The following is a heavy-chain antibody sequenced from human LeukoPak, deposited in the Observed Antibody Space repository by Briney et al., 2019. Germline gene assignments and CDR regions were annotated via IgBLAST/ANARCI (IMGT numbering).Heavy chain of an antibody. CDR3: ARAFDSGSQAYFYYMDV. D-gene: IGHD3-10*01. CDR1: GGSIRGYY. J-gene: IGHJ6*03. CDR2: IYSSGST. V-gene: IGHV4-59*01. Sequence: SETLSLTCNVSGGSIRGYYWSWIRQPPGKGLEWIGYIYSSGSTNHNPSLKSRATMSVDTSKNQFSRKVSSVTAADTAVYYCARAFDSGSQAYFYYMDVWGKGTTVTISS.